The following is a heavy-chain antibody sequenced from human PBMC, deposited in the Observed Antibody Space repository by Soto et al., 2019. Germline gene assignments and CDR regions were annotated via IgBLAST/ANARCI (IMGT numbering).Heavy chain of an antibody. J-gene: IGHJ3*02. CDR3: EKGEIGGVISGAFNI. CDR1: GFTFSSYG. Sequence: GGSLRLSCAASGFTFSSYGMHWVRQAPGKGLEWVSVIRCDGSSKYYADSVKGRFTISRDNSKNSLYLQMNSLRTEDTALYYFEKGEIGGVISGAFNIGGQGKMVTVSS. CDR2: IRCDGSSK. D-gene: IGHD3-16*01. V-gene: IGHV3-30*02.